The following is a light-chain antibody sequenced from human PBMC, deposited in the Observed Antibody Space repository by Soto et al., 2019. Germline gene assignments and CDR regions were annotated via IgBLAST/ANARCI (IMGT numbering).Light chain of an antibody. CDR2: GTS. CDR3: QQYGTSPPKT. CDR1: QPVSTSY. J-gene: IGKJ2*01. V-gene: IGKV3-20*01. Sequence: VLTQSPGTLSLSPGERATLSCSASQPVSTSYLAWYQQKRGQAPRLLLSGTSRRAAGIPDRFSGSGSGTEFTLTISTQEPEDFAVYYCQQYGTSPPKTFGQGTKLEI.